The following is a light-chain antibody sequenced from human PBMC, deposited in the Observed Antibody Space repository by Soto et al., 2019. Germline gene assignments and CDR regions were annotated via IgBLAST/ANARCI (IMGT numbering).Light chain of an antibody. CDR2: CAT. CDR1: QSINRF. Sequence: DIQMTPSPSSLSASVGDRVSITCRAGQSINRFLNWYQQKPGKAPKLLIYCATSLQSGVPSRFSGSGSGTDFTLTIRSLQPEDFATYYCQQRYRSPQTFGQGTKGE. V-gene: IGKV1-39*01. CDR3: QQRYRSPQT. J-gene: IGKJ1*01.